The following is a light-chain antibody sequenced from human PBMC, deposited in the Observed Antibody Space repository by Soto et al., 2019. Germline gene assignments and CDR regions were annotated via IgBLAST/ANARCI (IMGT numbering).Light chain of an antibody. Sequence: QSVLTQPASVSGSPGQSITISCTGSSSDVGGYDYVSWYQQHPGKAPKLMIYEVNNRPSGVSNRFSGSKSGNTASLTISGLQDEDDADYYCSSYTSISSWVFGGGTKLTVL. J-gene: IGLJ3*02. CDR2: EVN. CDR3: SSYTSISSWV. CDR1: SSDVGGYDY. V-gene: IGLV2-14*01.